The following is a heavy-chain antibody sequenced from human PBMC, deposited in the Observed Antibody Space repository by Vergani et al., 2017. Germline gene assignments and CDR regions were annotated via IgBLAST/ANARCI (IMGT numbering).Heavy chain of an antibody. CDR1: GFTFSSYA. J-gene: IGHJ6*03. CDR2: IKQDGSEK. V-gene: IGHV3-7*01. CDR3: ARDYYYMDV. Sequence: EVQLLESGGGLVQPGGSLRLSCAASGFTFSSYAMSWVRQAPGKGLEWVANIKQDGSEKYYVDSVKGRFTISRDNAKNSLYLQMNSLRAEDTAVYYCARDYYYMDVWGKGTTVTVSS.